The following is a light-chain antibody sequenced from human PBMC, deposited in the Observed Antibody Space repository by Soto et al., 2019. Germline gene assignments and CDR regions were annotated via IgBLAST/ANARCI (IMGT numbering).Light chain of an antibody. CDR1: SSDVGLFNY. V-gene: IGLV2-14*01. Sequence: QSALTQPASMSGSPGQSITISCTGTSSDVGLFNYVSWYQQHPGKAPKLMISEVSNRPSGVSNRFSGSKSGNTASLTISGLQSEDEADYYCSSYTSDSPLFVFGTGTKLTVL. CDR3: SSYTSDSPLFV. CDR2: EVS. J-gene: IGLJ1*01.